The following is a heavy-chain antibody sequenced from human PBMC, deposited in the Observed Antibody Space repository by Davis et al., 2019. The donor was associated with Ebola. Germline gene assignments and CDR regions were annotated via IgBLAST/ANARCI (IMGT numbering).Heavy chain of an antibody. CDR3: AKGDFYYYGSGSYPFDY. Sequence: PGGSLRLSCAASGFTFSGSAMHWVRQASGKGLAWVGRIRSKANSYATAYAASVKGRFTISRDDSKNTAYLQMNSLRAEDTAVYYCAKGDFYYYGSGSYPFDYWGQGTLVTVSS. J-gene: IGHJ4*02. V-gene: IGHV3-73*01. D-gene: IGHD3-10*01. CDR2: IRSKANSYAT. CDR1: GFTFSGSA.